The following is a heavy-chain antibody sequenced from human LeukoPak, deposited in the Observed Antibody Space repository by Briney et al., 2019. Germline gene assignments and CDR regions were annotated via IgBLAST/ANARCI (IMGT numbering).Heavy chain of an antibody. J-gene: IGHJ4*02. Sequence: SETLSLTCAVDGGSFSFYYWSWIRQTPGKGLEWIGEINHSGSSNYNPSLKSRVTISVDASKNQFSLKLNSVTAADTAVYYCARRSQDFDFWGQGILVTVSA. CDR3: ARRSQDFDF. CDR2: INHSGSS. CDR1: GGSFSFYY. V-gene: IGHV4-34*01.